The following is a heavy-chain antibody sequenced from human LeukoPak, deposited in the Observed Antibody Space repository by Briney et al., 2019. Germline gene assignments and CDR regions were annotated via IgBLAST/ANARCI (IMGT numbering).Heavy chain of an antibody. CDR3: AKAGTYMVRGVIMDY. V-gene: IGHV3-23*01. D-gene: IGHD3-10*01. Sequence: PGGSLRLSCAASGFTFSGYAMSWVRQAPGKGLEWVSAISGSGGSTYYADSVKGRFTISRDNSKNTLYLQMNSLRAEDTAVYYCAKAGTYMVRGVIMDYWGQGTLVTVSS. CDR1: GFTFSGYA. J-gene: IGHJ4*02. CDR2: ISGSGGST.